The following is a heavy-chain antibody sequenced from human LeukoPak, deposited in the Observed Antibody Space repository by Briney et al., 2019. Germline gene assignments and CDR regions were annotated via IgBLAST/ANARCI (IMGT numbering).Heavy chain of an antibody. CDR1: GGSMRSHY. CDR3: ARLINNDNSGDADTFDM. Sequence: SETLSLTCTVSGGSMRSHYWSWIRQTPGKGLEWIGYIDYSGSTRYNPSLQSRVTISVDTSKNQFPLKLTSVTATDTAVYYCARLINNDNSGDADTFDMWGQGTVVTVFS. D-gene: IGHD3-22*01. CDR2: IDYSGST. V-gene: IGHV4-59*11. J-gene: IGHJ3*02.